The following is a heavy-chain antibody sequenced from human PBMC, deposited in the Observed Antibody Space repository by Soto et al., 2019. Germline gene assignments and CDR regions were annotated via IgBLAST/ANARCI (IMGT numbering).Heavy chain of an antibody. V-gene: IGHV1-46*03. CDR2: INPSGGST. CDR1: GYTFTSYY. Sequence: ASVKVSCKASGYTFTSYYMHWVRQAPGQGLEWMGIINPSGGSTSYAQKFQGRVTMTRDTSTSAVYMELSSLRSEDTAVYYCSFLGHCSGGSWFSVAVAGNEAPPRCQHWGQGTLVTVSS. D-gene: IGHD2-15*01. CDR3: SFLGHCSGGSWFSVAVAGNEAPPRCQH. J-gene: IGHJ1*01.